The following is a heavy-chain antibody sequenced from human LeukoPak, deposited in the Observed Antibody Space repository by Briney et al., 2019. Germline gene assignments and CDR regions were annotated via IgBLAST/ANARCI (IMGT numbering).Heavy chain of an antibody. Sequence: ASVKVSCKASGYTFTSYYMHWVRQAPGQGLEWMGIINPSGGSTSYAQKLQGRVTMTRDTSTSTVYMELSSLRSEDTAVYYCARDLSSVEKDSSYYYDSSGDYFDYWGQGTLVTVSS. CDR2: INPSGGST. V-gene: IGHV1-46*01. D-gene: IGHD3-22*01. J-gene: IGHJ4*02. CDR1: GYTFTSYY. CDR3: ARDLSSVEKDSSYYYDSSGDYFDY.